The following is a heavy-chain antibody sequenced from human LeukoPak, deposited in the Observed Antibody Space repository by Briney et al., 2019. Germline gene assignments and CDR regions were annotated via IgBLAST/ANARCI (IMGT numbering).Heavy chain of an antibody. V-gene: IGHV3-23*01. CDR1: GFTFSSYA. CDR3: AKDLSYNYGATKDY. Sequence: GGSLRLSCAASGFTFSSYAMSWVRQAPGKGLEWVSGISGSGGSTYYADSVKGRFTISRDNSKNTLYLQMDSLRAEDTAVYYCAKDLSYNYGATKDYWGQGTLVTVSS. J-gene: IGHJ4*02. CDR2: ISGSGGST. D-gene: IGHD1-1*01.